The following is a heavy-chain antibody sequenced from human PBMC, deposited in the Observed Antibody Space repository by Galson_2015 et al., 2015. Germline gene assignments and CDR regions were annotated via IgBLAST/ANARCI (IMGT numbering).Heavy chain of an antibody. D-gene: IGHD2-2*01. V-gene: IGHV3-48*02. CDR1: GFTFSYYS. CDR3: VRGGGCSSASCYQSNFFDY. J-gene: IGHJ4*02. Sequence: SLRLSCAASGFTFSYYSMNWVRQAPGKGLEWISYISSSGTTIYYADSVKGRFTISRDNGKNSLYLQMSTLRDEDTAVYYCVRGGGCSSASCYQSNFFDYWGQGTLVTVSS. CDR2: ISSSGTTI.